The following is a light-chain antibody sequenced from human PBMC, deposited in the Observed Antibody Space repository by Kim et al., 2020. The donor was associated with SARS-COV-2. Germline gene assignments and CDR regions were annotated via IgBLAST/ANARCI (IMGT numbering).Light chain of an antibody. CDR2: GAS. V-gene: IGKV3-15*01. CDR1: QTVTRG. Sequence: IEMTQSPATLSVSTGERATLSCRASQTVTRGLAWYQQKPGQAPRLLMYGASNRASGIPDRFSGNGSRTEFTLTISSVQSEDFAIYYCQQYNDWPRFTFGPGTKVDIK. CDR3: QQYNDWPRFT. J-gene: IGKJ3*01.